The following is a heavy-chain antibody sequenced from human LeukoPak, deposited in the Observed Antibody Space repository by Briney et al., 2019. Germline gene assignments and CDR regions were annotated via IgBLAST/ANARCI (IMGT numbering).Heavy chain of an antibody. CDR3: ARGPHDTAYYFDQ. D-gene: IGHD5-18*01. Sequence: GASVKVSCKASGFSFTGYFMHWVRQAPGQGPEWMGRIDPNSGGTNYAPKFQVRVTMTRDTPITTAYMDLSRLRSDDTAVYYCARGPHDTAYYFDQWGQGTLVTVSS. CDR2: IDPNSGGT. V-gene: IGHV1-2*06. CDR1: GFSFTGYF. J-gene: IGHJ4*02.